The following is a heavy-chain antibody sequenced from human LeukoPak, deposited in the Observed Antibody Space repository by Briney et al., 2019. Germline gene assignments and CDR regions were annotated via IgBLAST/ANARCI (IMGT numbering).Heavy chain of an antibody. CDR2: IYESGST. V-gene: IGHV4-34*01. CDR3: ARGAWATRLGS. D-gene: IGHD2-15*01. CDR1: GESLNSYY. Sequence: SETLSLTCAVYGESLNSYYWSWIRQPPGKGLEWIGEIYESGSTEYNPSLESRVTISMVPSKQQFSLSLTSVTAADTAVSYCARGAWATRLGSWGLGTPVIVSS. J-gene: IGHJ4*02.